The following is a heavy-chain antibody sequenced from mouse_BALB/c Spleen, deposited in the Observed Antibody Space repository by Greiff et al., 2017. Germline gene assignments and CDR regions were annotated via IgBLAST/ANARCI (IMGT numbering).Heavy chain of an antibody. Sequence: EVKVEESGPGLVKPSQSLSLTCTVTGYSNTSDYAWNWIRQFPGNKLEWMGYISYSGSTSYNPSLKSRISITRDTSKNQFFLQLNSVTTEDTATYYCAREGTHWGQGTTLTVSS. CDR1: GYSNTSDYA. J-gene: IGHJ2*01. CDR3: AREGTH. CDR2: ISYSGST. V-gene: IGHV3-2*02. D-gene: IGHD3-3*01.